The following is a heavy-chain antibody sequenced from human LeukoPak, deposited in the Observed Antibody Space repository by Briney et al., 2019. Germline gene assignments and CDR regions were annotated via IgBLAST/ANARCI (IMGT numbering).Heavy chain of an antibody. CDR3: ARVSVAGAPVHYFDY. CDR2: IIPIFGTA. Sequence: ASVKVSCKASGGTFSSYAISWVRQAPGQGLEWVGGIIPIFGTANYAQKFQGRVTITADESTSTAYMELSSLRSEDTAVYYCARVSVAGAPVHYFDYWGQGTLVTISS. V-gene: IGHV1-69*13. D-gene: IGHD6-19*01. CDR1: GGTFSSYA. J-gene: IGHJ4*02.